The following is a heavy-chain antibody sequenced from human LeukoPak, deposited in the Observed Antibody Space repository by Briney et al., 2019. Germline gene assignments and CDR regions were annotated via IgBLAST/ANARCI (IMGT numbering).Heavy chain of an antibody. CDR2: ISYDGSNK. CDR1: GFTFSSYA. Sequence: GGSLRLSCAASGFTFSSYAMYWVRQAPGKGPEWVAVISYDGSNKYYADSVKGRFTTSRDNSKNTLYLQMNSLRAEDTAVYYCAKDRLVRCSSTSCYSSGMDVWGQGTTVTVSS. CDR3: AKDRLVRCSSTSCYSSGMDV. D-gene: IGHD2-2*01. J-gene: IGHJ6*02. V-gene: IGHV3-30-3*01.